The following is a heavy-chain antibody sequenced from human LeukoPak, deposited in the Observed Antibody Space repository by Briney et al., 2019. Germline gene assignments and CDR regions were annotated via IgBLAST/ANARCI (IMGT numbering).Heavy chain of an antibody. D-gene: IGHD5-24*01. CDR1: GGSISSAGSF. CDR3: AKQYNYLFDP. J-gene: IGHJ5*02. CDR2: IDNSGIT. V-gene: IGHV4-31*03. Sequence: SETLSLTCSVSGGSISSAGSFWGWTRQHPGKGLEWIGSIDNSGITHYNPSLKSRITISLDTSKNQFSLNVYSVTAADTAVYYCAKQYNYLFDPWGRGTLVTVSS.